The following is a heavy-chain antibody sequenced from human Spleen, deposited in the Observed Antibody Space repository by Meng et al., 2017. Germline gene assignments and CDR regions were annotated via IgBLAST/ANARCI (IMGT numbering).Heavy chain of an antibody. CDR3: ARGCGGSCLAADS. CDR1: EFTFRRDA. D-gene: IGHD2-15*01. CDR2: ISVDGRGT. J-gene: IGHJ4*02. Sequence: GESLKISCAESEFTFRRDAVNWVRQAPGTGLEWVSTISVDGRGTHYADSVKGRFAISRDDSKNTLYLQMNSLRVEDTAVYYCARGCGGSCLAADSWGQGTLVTVSS. V-gene: IGHV3-23*01.